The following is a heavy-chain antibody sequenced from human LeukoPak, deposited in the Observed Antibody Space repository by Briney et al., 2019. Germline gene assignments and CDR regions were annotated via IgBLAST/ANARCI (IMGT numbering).Heavy chain of an antibody. CDR1: GFTFSSYG. J-gene: IGHJ4*02. CDR2: IWYDGSNK. CDR3: AREGGYYDSSGYYPIDY. Sequence: GRSLRLSCAAYGFTFSSYGMHLVRQALGKGLEWVAVIWYDGSNKYYADSVKGRFTISRDNSKNTLYLQMNSLRAEDTAVYYCAREGGYYDSSGYYPIDYWGQGTLVTVSS. D-gene: IGHD3-22*01. V-gene: IGHV3-33*01.